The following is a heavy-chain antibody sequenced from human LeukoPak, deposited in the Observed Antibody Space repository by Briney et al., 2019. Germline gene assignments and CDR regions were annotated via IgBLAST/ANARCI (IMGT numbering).Heavy chain of an antibody. CDR2: IKQDGSEK. V-gene: IGHV3-7*01. CDR3: ARDSPYYYGSGSYSPYYFDY. J-gene: IGHJ4*02. D-gene: IGHD3-10*01. Sequence: GGSLRLSCAASGFTFSSYWMSWVRQAPGKGLEWVANIKQDGSEKYYVDSVKGRFIISRDNAKNSLYLQMNSLRAEDTAVYYCARDSPYYYGSGSYSPYYFDYWGQGTLVTVSS. CDR1: GFTFSSYW.